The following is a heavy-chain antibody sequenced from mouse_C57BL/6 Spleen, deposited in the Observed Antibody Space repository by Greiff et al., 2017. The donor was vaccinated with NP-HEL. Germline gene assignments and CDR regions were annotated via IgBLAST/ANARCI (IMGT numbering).Heavy chain of an antibody. J-gene: IGHJ3*01. D-gene: IGHD1-1*01. CDR3: ARVGSSSFAY. CDR1: GYTFTSYW. Sequence: QLQQPGAELVRPGTSVKLSCKASGYTFTSYWMHWVKQRPGQGLEWIGVIDPSDSYTNYNQKFKGKATLTVDTSSSTAYMQLSSLTSEDSAVYYCARVGSSSFAYWGQGTLVTVSA. V-gene: IGHV1-59*01. CDR2: IDPSDSYT.